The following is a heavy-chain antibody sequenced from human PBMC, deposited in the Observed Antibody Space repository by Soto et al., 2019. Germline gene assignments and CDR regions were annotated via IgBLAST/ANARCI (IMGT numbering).Heavy chain of an antibody. Sequence: GGSLRLSCAASGFTVSSNYMSWVRQAPGKGLEWVSVIYSGGSTYYADSVKGRFTISRDNSKNTVYLQMNSLRAEDTAFYYCAKDSISDRETFNFDSWGQGTLVTVSS. D-gene: IGHD1-26*01. J-gene: IGHJ4*02. CDR2: IYSGGST. CDR1: GFTVSSNY. CDR3: AKDSISDRETFNFDS. V-gene: IGHV3-66*01.